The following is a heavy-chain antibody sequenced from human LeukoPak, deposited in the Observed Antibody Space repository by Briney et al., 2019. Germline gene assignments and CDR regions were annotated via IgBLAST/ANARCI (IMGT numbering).Heavy chain of an antibody. CDR2: IYSSGST. J-gene: IGHJ4*02. V-gene: IGHV3-66*01. D-gene: IGHD2-2*01. CDR1: GFTVSSNY. Sequence: GGSLRLSCAASGFTVSSNYMSWVRQAPGKGLEWVSVIYSSGSTYYADSVKGRFTISRDNSKNTLYLQMNSLRAEDTAVYYCARDPEGGYCSSTSCTWRYFDYWGQGTLVTVSS. CDR3: ARDPEGGYCSSTSCTWRYFDY.